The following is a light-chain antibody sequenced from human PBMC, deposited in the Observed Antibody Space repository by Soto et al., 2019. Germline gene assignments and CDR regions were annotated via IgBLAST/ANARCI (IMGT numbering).Light chain of an antibody. CDR3: QQYCSSPRWT. Sequence: EIVLTQSPGTLSLSPGERATLSCRASQSVSSSYLAWYQQKPGQAPRLLIYGASSRATGIPDRFSGSESGTDFTLTSSRLEPEDFAVYYCQQYCSSPRWTFGEGTKVEI. J-gene: IGKJ1*01. CDR1: QSVSSSY. V-gene: IGKV3-20*01. CDR2: GAS.